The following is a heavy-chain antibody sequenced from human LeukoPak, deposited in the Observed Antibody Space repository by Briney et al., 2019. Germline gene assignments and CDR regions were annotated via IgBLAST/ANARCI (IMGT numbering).Heavy chain of an antibody. D-gene: IGHD3-3*01. Sequence: SETLSLTCAVYGGSFSGYYWSWIRQPPGKGLEWIGEINHSGSTNYNPSLRSRVTISVDTSKNQFSLKLSSVTAADTAVYYCARVGRRYDFWSGYRGNNWFDPWGQGTLVTVSS. J-gene: IGHJ5*02. CDR1: GGSFSGYY. V-gene: IGHV4-34*01. CDR3: ARVGRRYDFWSGYRGNNWFDP. CDR2: INHSGST.